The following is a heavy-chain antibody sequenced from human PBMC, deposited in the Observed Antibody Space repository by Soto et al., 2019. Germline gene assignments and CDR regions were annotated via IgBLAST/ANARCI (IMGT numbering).Heavy chain of an antibody. V-gene: IGHV4-39*01. D-gene: IGHD3-16*02. CDR3: ARVTGLEYVWGSYRFSDYFDY. J-gene: IGHJ4*02. Sequence: SETLSLTCTVSGGSISSSSYYWGWIRQPPGKGLEWIGSIYYSGSTYYNPSLKSRVTISVDTSKNQFSLKLSSVTAADTAVYYCARVTGLEYVWGSYRFSDYFDYWGQGTLVTVSS. CDR1: GGSISSSSYY. CDR2: IYYSGST.